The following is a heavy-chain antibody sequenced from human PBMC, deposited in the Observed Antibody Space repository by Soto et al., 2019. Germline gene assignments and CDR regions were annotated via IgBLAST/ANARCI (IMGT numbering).Heavy chain of an antibody. J-gene: IGHJ4*02. D-gene: IGHD6-6*01. CDR3: ASRLGARPGY. CDR1: GRSFSGYY. CDR2: INHSGST. Sequence: SDTLSLTCAVYGRSFSGYYWSWYRPPPGKGLEWIGEINHSGSTNYNPSLKSRVTISVDTSKNQFSLKLSSVTAADTAVYYCASRLGARPGYWGQGTLVTVSS. V-gene: IGHV4-34*01.